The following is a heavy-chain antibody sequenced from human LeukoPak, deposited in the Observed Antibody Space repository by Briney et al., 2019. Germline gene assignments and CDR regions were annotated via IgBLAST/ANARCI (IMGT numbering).Heavy chain of an antibody. J-gene: IGHJ3*02. D-gene: IGHD1-26*01. CDR1: GYTFTSYG. CDR3: ASSGSYHDAFDI. V-gene: IGHV1-18*01. CDR2: ISAYNGNT. Sequence: ASVKVSCKASGYTFTSYGISWVRQAPGQGLEWMGWISAYNGNTNYAQKLQGRVTMTTDTSASTAYMELRSLRSDDTAVCYCASSGSYHDAFDIWGQGTMVTVSS.